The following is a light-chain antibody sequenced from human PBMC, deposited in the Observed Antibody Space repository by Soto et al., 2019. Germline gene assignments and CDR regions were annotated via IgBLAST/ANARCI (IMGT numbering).Light chain of an antibody. CDR2: DAS. Sequence: DIQMTQFPSTLSASVGDRVTITCRASQTTNTWWAWAQQKPGTAPKLLIYDASSLEGGVPTRLSAGGSGTDFYLSISSVQTDARTNYYFHQYRRYPYTFGQGTKVEIK. V-gene: IGKV1-5*01. CDR1: QTTNTW. J-gene: IGKJ2*01. CDR3: HQYRRYPYT.